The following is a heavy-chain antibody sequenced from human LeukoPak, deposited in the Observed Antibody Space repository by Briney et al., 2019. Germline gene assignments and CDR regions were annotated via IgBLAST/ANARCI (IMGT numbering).Heavy chain of an antibody. CDR1: GGSISSYF. CDR3: ARSEAPTVRGVIMVNWVDP. V-gene: IGHV4-59*01. CDR2: ISYSGST. D-gene: IGHD3-10*01. J-gene: IGHJ5*02. Sequence: PSETLSLTCTASGGSISSYFWSWIRQPPGKGLEWIGYISYSGSTGYNPSLKSQVTISVDTSRNQFSLKLKSVTAADTAVYYCARSEAPTVRGVIMVNWVDPWGQGTLVTVSS.